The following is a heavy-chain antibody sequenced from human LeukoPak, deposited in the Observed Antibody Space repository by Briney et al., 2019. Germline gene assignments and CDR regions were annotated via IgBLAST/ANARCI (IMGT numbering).Heavy chain of an antibody. CDR3: VKDVGGSYAFDY. D-gene: IGHD1-26*01. J-gene: IGHJ4*02. V-gene: IGHV3-64D*09. CDR1: GFTFSRYA. Sequence: SGGSLRLSCSASGFTFSRYAMRWVRQAPGKGLEYVSGINDNGGRTHYGDSVKGRFSISRDNSKNTLHLQMSTLRAEDTALYYCVKDVGGSYAFDYWGQGILVTVAS. CDR2: INDNGGRT.